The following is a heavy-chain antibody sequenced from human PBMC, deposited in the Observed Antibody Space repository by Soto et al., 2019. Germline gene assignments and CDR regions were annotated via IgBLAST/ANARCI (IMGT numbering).Heavy chain of an antibody. V-gene: IGHV4-59*01. CDR1: GVSIIPYY. Sequence: SETLSLTCTVSGVSIIPYYWSWILQSPEKGLEWIGYINYIMSTDYNPSLRSRVSMSIDTSRNQFSLKLTSVTAADTAVYFCARVAAWDYFDSRGQGTLVTVSS. CDR3: ARVAAWDYFDS. D-gene: IGHD1-26*01. CDR2: INYIMST. J-gene: IGHJ4*02.